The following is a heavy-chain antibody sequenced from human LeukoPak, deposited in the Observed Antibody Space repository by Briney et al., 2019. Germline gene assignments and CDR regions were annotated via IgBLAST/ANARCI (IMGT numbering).Heavy chain of an antibody. CDR2: IGGLGGST. D-gene: IGHD3-3*01. Sequence: GGSLRLSCAASGFTFSSYSMNWVRQAPGKGLEWVSGIGGLGGSTYYAGSVKGRFTISRDNSQNTLYLHMNILRADDTAVYYCARDPGVVAFHYFDYWGQGSLVTVSS. CDR1: GFTFSSYS. J-gene: IGHJ4*02. V-gene: IGHV3-23*01. CDR3: ARDPGVVAFHYFDY.